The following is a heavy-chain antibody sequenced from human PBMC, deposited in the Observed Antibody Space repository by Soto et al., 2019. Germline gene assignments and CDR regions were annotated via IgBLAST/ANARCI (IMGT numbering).Heavy chain of an antibody. CDR1: SGSISSSNW. CDR3: ARTTVAGDDY. CDR2: IYHGGST. D-gene: IGHD4-17*01. Sequence: QVQLQESGPGLVKPSGTLSLTCAVSSGSISSSNWWSWVRQPPGKGLEWMGEIYHGGSTNYNPSLQSRVTISGDKSKNQFSLKLSSVTAADTAVYYCARTTVAGDDYWGQGTLVTASS. J-gene: IGHJ4*02. V-gene: IGHV4-4*02.